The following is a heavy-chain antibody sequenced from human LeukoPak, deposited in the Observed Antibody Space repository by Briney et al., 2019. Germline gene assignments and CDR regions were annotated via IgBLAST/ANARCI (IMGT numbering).Heavy chain of an antibody. CDR2: ISSDGSQK. V-gene: IGHV3-30*19. CDR3: AREHGRSGYFDY. CDR1: GFTFSSYA. J-gene: IGHJ4*02. Sequence: GGSLRLSCAASGFTFSSYAMHWVRQAPGKGLEWVSFISSDGSQKYYADSVKGRFTISRDNSKNTLYLQLNSLRVEDSAVYYRAREHGRSGYFDYWGQGTLVSVSS. D-gene: IGHD3-22*01.